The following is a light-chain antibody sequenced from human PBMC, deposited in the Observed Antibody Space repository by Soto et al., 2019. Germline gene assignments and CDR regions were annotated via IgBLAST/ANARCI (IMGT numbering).Light chain of an antibody. V-gene: IGKV1-17*01. J-gene: IGKJ1*01. Sequence: DIQMTQSPSSLSASLGDRVTITCRASQGIANDLGWYQQKPGKAPKRLIYGASTLQSGVPSRFSGSGSGTEFTLTISSLQTEDFATYYCLQHHIFSWTFGKGTKVDIK. CDR3: LQHHIFSWT. CDR2: GAS. CDR1: QGIAND.